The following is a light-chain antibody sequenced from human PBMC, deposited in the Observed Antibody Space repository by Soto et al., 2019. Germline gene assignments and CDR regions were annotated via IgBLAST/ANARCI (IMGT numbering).Light chain of an antibody. J-gene: IGKJ4*01. CDR2: AAS. Sequence: AIRMTQSPSSFSASTGDRVTITCRASQGISSYLAWYQQKPGKAPKLLIYAASTLQSGVPSRCSGSGSGTDFTLTISCLQSEDFPTYYCQQYYSYPPLTFGGGTKVEIK. V-gene: IGKV1-8*01. CDR3: QQYYSYPPLT. CDR1: QGISSY.